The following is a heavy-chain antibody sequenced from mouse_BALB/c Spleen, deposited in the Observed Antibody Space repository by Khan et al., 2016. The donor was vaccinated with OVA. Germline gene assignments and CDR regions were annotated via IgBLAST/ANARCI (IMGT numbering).Heavy chain of an antibody. CDR2: MSSGSSTI. J-gene: IGHJ1*01. CDR1: GFTFSSFG. D-gene: IGHD2-1*01. V-gene: IGHV5-17*02. CDR3: VRSGGNFHWYFDV. Sequence: EVELVDSGGGLVQPGGSRKLSCAASGFTFSSFGMHWVRQAPKKGLEWVAYMSSGSSTIYYVDTVKGRFPISRDNPKNTLFLQMTSLRSEDTAMYYCVRSGGNFHWYFDVWGAGTSVTVSS.